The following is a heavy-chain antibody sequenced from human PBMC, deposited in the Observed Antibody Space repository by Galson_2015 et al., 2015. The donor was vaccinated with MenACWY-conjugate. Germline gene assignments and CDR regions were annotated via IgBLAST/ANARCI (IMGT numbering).Heavy chain of an antibody. D-gene: IGHD3-22*01. V-gene: IGHV1-46*01. CDR2: INPSGGST. J-gene: IGHJ4*02. CDR1: GYTFTSYY. Sequence: SVKVSCKASGYTFTSYYMHWVRQAPGQGLEWMGIINPSGGSTSYAQKFQGRVTMTRDTSTSTVYMELSSLMSEDTAVYYCARDRYCYDSSGYYSREGFCDYWGQGTLVTVSS. CDR3: ARDRYCYDSSGYYSREGFCDY.